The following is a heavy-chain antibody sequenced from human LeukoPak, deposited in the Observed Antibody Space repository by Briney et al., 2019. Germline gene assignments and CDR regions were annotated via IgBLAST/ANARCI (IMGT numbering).Heavy chain of an antibody. J-gene: IGHJ6*02. CDR3: ARDLVVVVVTPSYGMDV. D-gene: IGHD2-15*01. Sequence: ASVTVSCTASGGTFSSYAISWVRQAPGQGLEWMGGIIPIFGTANYAQKFQGRVTITADESTSTAYMELSSLRSEDTAVYYCARDLVVVVVTPSYGMDVWGQGTTVTVSS. CDR2: IIPIFGTA. CDR1: GGTFSSYA. V-gene: IGHV1-69*13.